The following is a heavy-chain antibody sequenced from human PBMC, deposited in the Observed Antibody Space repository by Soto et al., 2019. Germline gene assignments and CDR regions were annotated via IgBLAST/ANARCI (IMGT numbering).Heavy chain of an antibody. D-gene: IGHD2-8*01. CDR3: AKAAEMYAMD. CDR2: INQDGSGR. Sequence: GGSLRLSCAASGFTFRSYRMSWVRQAPGKGLEWVANINQDGSGRYYVDSVEGRFTISRDNAKNSLYLQMNSLRVEDMAVYYCAKAAEMYAMDWGQGILVTVSS. CDR1: GFTFRSYR. V-gene: IGHV3-7*03. J-gene: IGHJ4*02.